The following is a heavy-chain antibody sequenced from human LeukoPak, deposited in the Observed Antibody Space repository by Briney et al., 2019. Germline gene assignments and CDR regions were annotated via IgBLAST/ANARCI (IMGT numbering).Heavy chain of an antibody. V-gene: IGHV4-39*01. D-gene: IGHD6-19*01. Sequence: PSQTLSLTCTVSGGSISSGDYYWSWIRQPPGKGLEWIGSIYYSGSTYYNPSLKSRVTISVDTSKNQFSLKLSSVTAADTAVYYCARAGSSGWARWFDPWGQGTLVTVSS. J-gene: IGHJ5*02. CDR1: GGSISSGDYY. CDR3: ARAGSSGWARWFDP. CDR2: IYYSGST.